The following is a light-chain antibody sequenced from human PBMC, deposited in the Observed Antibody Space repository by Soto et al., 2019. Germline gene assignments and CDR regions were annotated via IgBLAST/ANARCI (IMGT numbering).Light chain of an antibody. J-gene: IGKJ1*01. Sequence: EIVMTQSPATLSVSPGESATLSCRASQSVSSNLAWYQQKPGRAPRLLIYGASTRATGIPARFSGSGSGTEFTLTISSLQSEDFAVYYCQQYNNWPRTFGQGTKVDIK. CDR2: GAS. V-gene: IGKV3-15*01. CDR1: QSVSSN. CDR3: QQYNNWPRT.